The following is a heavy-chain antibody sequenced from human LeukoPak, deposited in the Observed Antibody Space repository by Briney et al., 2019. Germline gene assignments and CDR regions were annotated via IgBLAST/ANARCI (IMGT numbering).Heavy chain of an antibody. V-gene: IGHV3-23*01. CDR3: ARLRSPGYFDY. CDR1: GFTFGTYA. J-gene: IGHJ4*02. CDR2: LSGSGGST. Sequence: GGSLRLSCAASGFTFGTYAMSWVRQAPGKGLEWVSGLSGSGGSTNYADSVKGRFTISRDNAKNSLYLQMNSLRAEDTAVYYCARLRSPGYFDYWGQATLVTVSS. D-gene: IGHD2-15*01.